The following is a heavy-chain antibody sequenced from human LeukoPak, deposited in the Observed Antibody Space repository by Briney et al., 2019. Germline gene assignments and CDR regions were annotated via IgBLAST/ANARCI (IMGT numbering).Heavy chain of an antibody. Sequence: SETLSLTCAVYGGSFSGYYWSWIRQPPGKGLEWIGEINHSGSTNYNPSLKSRVTISVDTSKNQFSLKLSSVTAADTAVYYCAFSMAHPKYGMDVWGQGTTVTVSS. CDR1: GGSFSGYY. J-gene: IGHJ6*02. CDR3: AFSMAHPKYGMDV. D-gene: IGHD2/OR15-2a*01. CDR2: INHSGST. V-gene: IGHV4-34*01.